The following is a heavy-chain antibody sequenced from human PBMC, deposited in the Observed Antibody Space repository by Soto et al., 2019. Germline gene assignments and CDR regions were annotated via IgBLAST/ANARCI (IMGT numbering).Heavy chain of an antibody. Sequence: GGSLRLSCAASGFTFSSYAMSWVRQAPGKGLEWVSAISGSGGSTYYADSVKGRFTISRDNSKNTLYLQMNSLRAEDTAVYYCAKDMGRFDFWSGFDYWGQGTLVTVSS. CDR1: GFTFSSYA. V-gene: IGHV3-23*01. CDR3: AKDMGRFDFWSGFDY. J-gene: IGHJ4*02. CDR2: ISGSGGST. D-gene: IGHD3-3*01.